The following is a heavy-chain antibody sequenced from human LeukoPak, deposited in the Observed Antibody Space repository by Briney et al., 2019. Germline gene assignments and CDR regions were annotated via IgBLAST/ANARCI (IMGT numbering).Heavy chain of an antibody. CDR3: ARGYSSGYYYGNY. V-gene: IGHV3-21*01. D-gene: IGHD3-22*01. CDR2: IRSSSSYI. CDR1: GFTFSSYS. Sequence: GGSLRLSCAASGFTFSSYSMNWVRQAPGKGLEWVSSIRSSSSYIYYADSVKGRFTISRDNAKNSLYLQMNSLRAEDTAVYYCARGYSSGYYYGNYWGQGTLVTVSS. J-gene: IGHJ4*02.